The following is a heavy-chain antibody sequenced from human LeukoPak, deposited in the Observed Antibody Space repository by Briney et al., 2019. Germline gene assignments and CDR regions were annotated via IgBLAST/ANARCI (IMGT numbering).Heavy chain of an antibody. CDR3: AREGLRAATTDY. J-gene: IGHJ4*02. V-gene: IGHV1-46*01. CDR1: GYTFTSYY. D-gene: IGHD2-15*01. CDR2: INPSGGST. Sequence: ASVKVSCKASGYTFTSYYMHWVRQAPGQGLEWMRIINPSGGSTSYAQKFQGRVTMTRDTSTSTVYMELSSLRSEDTAVYYCAREGLRAATTDYWGQGTLVTVSS.